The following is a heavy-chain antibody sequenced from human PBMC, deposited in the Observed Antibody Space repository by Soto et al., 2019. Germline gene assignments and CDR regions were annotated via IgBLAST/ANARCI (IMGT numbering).Heavy chain of an antibody. CDR3: ARVSGSYYYGMDV. V-gene: IGHV4-39*07. CDR1: GGSISSSSYY. J-gene: IGHJ6*02. D-gene: IGHD1-26*01. CDR2: IYYSGST. Sequence: SETLSLTCTVSGGSISSSSYYWGWIRQPPGKGLEWIGSIYYSGSTHYNPSLKSRVTISADKSKNQFSLKLSSVTAADTAVYYCARVSGSYYYGMDVWGQGTTVTVSS.